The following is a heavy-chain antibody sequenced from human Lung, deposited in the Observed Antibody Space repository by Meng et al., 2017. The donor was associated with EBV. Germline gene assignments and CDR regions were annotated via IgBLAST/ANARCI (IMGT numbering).Heavy chain of an antibody. Sequence: QGHLHQLGSGMLKPSRTLSLTSAVYGGSFSGDYWSWIRQPPGKGLEWIGYIDYSGSTSYNPSLKSLVTISVDTSKNQFSLKLSSVTAADTAVYYCARVVAGRYNWFDPWGQGTLVTVSS. J-gene: IGHJ5*02. CDR2: IDYSGST. CDR3: ARVVAGRYNWFDP. V-gene: IGHV4-34*09. CDR1: GGSFSGDY. D-gene: IGHD6-6*01.